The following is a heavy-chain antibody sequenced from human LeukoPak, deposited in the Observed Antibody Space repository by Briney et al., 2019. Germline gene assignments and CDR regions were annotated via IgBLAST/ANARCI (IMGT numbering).Heavy chain of an antibody. CDR3: ARTEYSKYAYYYYYMDV. Sequence: KASETLSLTCTLSGGSISSGGYYWSWIRQHPWKGLEWIGYIYYSGSTYYNPSLKSRVTISVDTSKDQFSLKLSSVTAADTAVYYCARTEYSKYAYYYYYMDVWGKGITVTVSS. CDR2: IYYSGST. J-gene: IGHJ6*03. CDR1: GGSISSGGYY. D-gene: IGHD4-11*01. V-gene: IGHV4-31*03.